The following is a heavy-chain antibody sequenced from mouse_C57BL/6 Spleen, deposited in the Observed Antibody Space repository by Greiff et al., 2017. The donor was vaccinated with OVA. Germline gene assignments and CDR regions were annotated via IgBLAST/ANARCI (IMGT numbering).Heavy chain of an antibody. CDR2: IYPGDGDT. D-gene: IGHD1-1*01. V-gene: IGHV1-82*01. CDR3: ARGDYYGSSPWFAY. CDR1: GYAFSSSW. J-gene: IGHJ3*01. Sequence: QVQLKESGPELVKPGASVKISCKASGYAFSSSWMNWVKQRPGKGLEWIGRIYPGDGDTNYNGKFKGKATLTADNSSSTAYMQLSSLTSEDSAVYFCARGDYYGSSPWFAYWGQGTLVTVSA.